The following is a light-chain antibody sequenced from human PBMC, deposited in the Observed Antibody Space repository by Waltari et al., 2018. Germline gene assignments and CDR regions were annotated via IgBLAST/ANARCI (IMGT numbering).Light chain of an antibody. CDR1: SSDVGGYNY. CDR3: SSYTSSSTLVV. J-gene: IGLJ2*01. Sequence: QSALTQPASVSGSPGQSITISCTGTSSDVGGYNYVSWYQQHPGKAPKLMIYEFSNRPSGVSNRCAGSKSGNTASLTISGLQAEDEADYYCSSYTSSSTLVVFGGGTKLTVL. V-gene: IGLV2-14*01. CDR2: EFS.